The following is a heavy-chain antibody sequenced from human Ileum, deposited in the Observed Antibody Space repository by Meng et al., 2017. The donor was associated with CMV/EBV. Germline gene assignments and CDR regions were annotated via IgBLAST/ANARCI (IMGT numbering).Heavy chain of an antibody. D-gene: IGHD3-3*01. CDR2: ISAYNGNT. CDR1: GYTFTSYG. J-gene: IGHJ6*02. CDR3: ARAKITIFGVVIRNNYYYYGMDV. Sequence: ASVKVSCKASGYTFTSYGISWVRQAPGQGLEWMGWISAYNGNTNYAQKLQGRVTMTTDTSTSTAYMELRSLRSEDTAVYYCARAKITIFGVVIRNNYYYYGMDVWGQGTTVTVSS. V-gene: IGHV1-18*01.